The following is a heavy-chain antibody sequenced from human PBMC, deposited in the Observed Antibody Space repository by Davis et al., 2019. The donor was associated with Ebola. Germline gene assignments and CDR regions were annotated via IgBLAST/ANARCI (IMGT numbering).Heavy chain of an antibody. J-gene: IGHJ4*02. CDR1: GFTFSNAW. Sequence: GESLKISCAASGFTFSNAWMSWVRQAPGKGLEWVGRIKSKTDGGTTDYAAPVKGRFTISRDDSKNTLYLQMNSLKTEDTAVYYCTTDLLVEHYDILTGYYDYFDYWGQGTLVTVSS. V-gene: IGHV3-15*01. CDR2: IKSKTDGGTT. D-gene: IGHD3-9*01. CDR3: TTDLLVEHYDILTGYYDYFDY.